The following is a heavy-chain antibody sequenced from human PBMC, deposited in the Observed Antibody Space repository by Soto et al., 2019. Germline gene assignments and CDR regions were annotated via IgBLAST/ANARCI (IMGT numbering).Heavy chain of an antibody. J-gene: IGHJ3*02. V-gene: IGHV4-31*03. Sequence: QVQLQESGPGLVKPSQTLSLTCTVSGGSISSGGYYWSWIRQHPGKGLEWIGYIYYSGSTYYNPSLKSRVTISVDTSNNQFSLKLSSVTAADTAVYYCARDRNSGYWVDAFDIWGQGTMVTVSS. CDR2: IYYSGST. D-gene: IGHD3-22*01. CDR3: ARDRNSGYWVDAFDI. CDR1: GGSISSGGYY.